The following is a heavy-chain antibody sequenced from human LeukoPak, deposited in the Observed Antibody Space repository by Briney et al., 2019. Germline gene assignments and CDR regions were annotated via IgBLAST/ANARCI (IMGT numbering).Heavy chain of an antibody. V-gene: IGHV4-61*08. J-gene: IGHJ3*02. CDR1: GGSISSGDYY. CDR3: ATLMPVYGDSGVDI. D-gene: IGHD4-17*01. Sequence: SETLSLTCTVSGGSISSGDYYWSWIRQPPGKGLEWIGYIYCSGSTNYNPSLKSRVTISVDTSKNQFSLKLSSVTAADTAVYYCATLMPVYGDSGVDIWGQGTMVTVSS. CDR2: IYCSGST.